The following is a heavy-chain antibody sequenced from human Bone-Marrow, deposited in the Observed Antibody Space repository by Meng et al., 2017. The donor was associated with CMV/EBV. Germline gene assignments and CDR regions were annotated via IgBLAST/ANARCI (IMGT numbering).Heavy chain of an antibody. D-gene: IGHD6-13*01. J-gene: IGHJ5*02. Sequence: GESLKISCAASEFTFSIYSLHWVRQAPGKGLEWVSAISGSGGSTYYADSVKGRFTISRDNSKNTLYLQMNSLRAEDTAVYSCARGTSIAEAGFDPWGQGTLVTVSS. CDR3: ARGTSIAEAGFDP. V-gene: IGHV3-23*01. CDR2: ISGSGGST. CDR1: EFTFSIYS.